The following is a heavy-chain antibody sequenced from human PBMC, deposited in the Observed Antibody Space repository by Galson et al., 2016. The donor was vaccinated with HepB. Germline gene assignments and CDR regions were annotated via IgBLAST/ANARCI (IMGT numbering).Heavy chain of an antibody. CDR3: ARDTTPAGVES. CDR2: IWHDGSNK. CDR1: GFTFSSYG. J-gene: IGHJ4*02. V-gene: IGHV3-33*01. Sequence: SLRLSCAASGFTFSSYGMHWVRQAPGKGLEWVAVIWHDGSNKKYADSVKGRFTIDRDNSKNTLYLQMNSLRAEDTAVYYCARDTTPAGVESWGQGILVTASS. D-gene: IGHD2-8*01.